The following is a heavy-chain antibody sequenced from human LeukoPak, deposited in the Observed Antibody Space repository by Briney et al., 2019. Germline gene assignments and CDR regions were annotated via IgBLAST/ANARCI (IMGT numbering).Heavy chain of an antibody. V-gene: IGHV1-18*04. D-gene: IGHD3-3*01. CDR3: ARDLSYYDFWSGYEPPFDY. Sequence: GASVKVSCKASGYTFTNYPINWVRQAPGQGLEWMGWISAYNGNTNYAQKLQGRVTMTTDTSTSTAYMELRSLRSDDTAVYYCARDLSYYDFWSGYEPPFDYWGQGTLVTVSS. CDR1: GYTFTNYP. J-gene: IGHJ4*02. CDR2: ISAYNGNT.